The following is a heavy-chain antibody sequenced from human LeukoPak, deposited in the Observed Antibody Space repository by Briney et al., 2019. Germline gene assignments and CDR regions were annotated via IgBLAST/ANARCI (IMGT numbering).Heavy chain of an antibody. CDR1: GFTFSSYG. V-gene: IGHV3-30*18. CDR3: AKEATPRAYDFWSGYYVPYGMDV. D-gene: IGHD3-3*01. Sequence: AGGSLRLSCAASGFTFSSYGMHWVRQAPGKGLEWVAVISYDGSNKYYADSVKGRFTISRDNSKNTLYLQMNSLRAEDTAVYYCAKEATPRAYDFWSGYYVPYGMDVWGQGTTVTVSS. CDR2: ISYDGSNK. J-gene: IGHJ6*02.